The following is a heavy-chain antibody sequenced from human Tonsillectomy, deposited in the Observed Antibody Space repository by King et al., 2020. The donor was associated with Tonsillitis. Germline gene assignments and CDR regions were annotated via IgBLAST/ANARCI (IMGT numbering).Heavy chain of an antibody. Sequence: VQLQESGPGLVKPSETLSLTCTVSCGSISSYYWSWIRQPPGKGLEWIGYIYYSGSTNYNPSLKSRVTISVDTSKNQFSLKLSSVTAADTAVYYCARDPGDPYWYFDLWGRGTLVTVSS. V-gene: IGHV4-59*01. CDR3: ARDPGDPYWYFDL. J-gene: IGHJ2*01. CDR1: CGSISSYY. D-gene: IGHD7-27*01. CDR2: IYYSGST.